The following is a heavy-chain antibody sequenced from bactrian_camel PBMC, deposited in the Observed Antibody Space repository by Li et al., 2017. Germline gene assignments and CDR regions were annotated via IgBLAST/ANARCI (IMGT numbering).Heavy chain of an antibody. J-gene: IGHJ6*01. Sequence: VQLVESGGGLVQPGGSLTLSCAASGFSVSGNCMGWFRQAPGNEREAVAGIGIGGIANYADSVKGRFTISQDTAKSTLYLQMNALNPEDTAVYYCAVGLWADLGYWGQGTQVTVS. CDR3: AVGLWADLGY. V-gene: IGHV3S53*01. CDR1: GFSVSGNC. CDR2: IGIGGIA.